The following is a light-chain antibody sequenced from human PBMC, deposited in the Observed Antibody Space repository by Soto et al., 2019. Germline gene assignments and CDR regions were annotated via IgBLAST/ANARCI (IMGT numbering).Light chain of an antibody. V-gene: IGLV1-40*01. CDR3: QSYDSSLSVYV. J-gene: IGLJ1*01. Sequence: QSALPQPPSVSGAPGQRVTISCTGSSSNIGAGYDVHWYQQLPGTAPKLLIYGNSNRPSGVPDRFSGSKSGTSASLAITGLQAEDEADYYCQSYDSSLSVYVFGTGTKVTVL. CDR2: GNS. CDR1: SSNIGAGYD.